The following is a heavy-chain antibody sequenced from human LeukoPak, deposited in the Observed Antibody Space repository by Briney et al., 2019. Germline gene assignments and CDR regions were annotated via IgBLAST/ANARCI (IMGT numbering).Heavy chain of an antibody. J-gene: IGHJ4*02. CDR3: ARGMVVHYDY. D-gene: IGHD2-21*01. V-gene: IGHV4-34*01. CDR1: GGSFSGYY. CDR2: ISHSGAT. Sequence: PSETLSLTCAVYGGSFSGYYWSWIRQPPGKGLEWIGDISHSGATNYNPSLKSRVTISVDTSKNQFSLKLTSVTAADTAVYYCARGMVVHYDYWGQGTLVTVSS.